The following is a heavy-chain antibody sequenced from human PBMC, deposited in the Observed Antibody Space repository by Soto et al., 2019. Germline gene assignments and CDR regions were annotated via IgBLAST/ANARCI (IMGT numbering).Heavy chain of an antibody. CDR1: GFTFSSYG. CDR3: AKAAGVDYGDYVNYFDS. V-gene: IGHV3-30*18. CDR2: ISYDGSNK. D-gene: IGHD4-17*01. J-gene: IGHJ4*02. Sequence: PGGSLRLSCAASGFTFSSYGMHWVRQAPGKGLEWVAVISYDGSNKYYADSGKGRFTISRDNSKNTLYLQMNSLRAEDTAVYYCAKAAGVDYGDYVNYFDSWGQGTLVPVSS.